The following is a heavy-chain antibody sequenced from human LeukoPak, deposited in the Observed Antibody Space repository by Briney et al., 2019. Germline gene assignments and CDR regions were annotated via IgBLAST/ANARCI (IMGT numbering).Heavy chain of an antibody. J-gene: IGHJ5*02. V-gene: IGHV3-30*18. CDR3: AKDGGQWIQLWSAPNWFDP. CDR1: GFTFSSYG. Sequence: GGSLRLSCAASGFTFSSYGMHWVRQAPGKGLEWVAVISYDGSNKYYADSVKGRFTISRDNSKNTLYLQMYSLRAKDTAVYYCAKDGGQWIQLWSAPNWFDPWGQGTLVTVSS. D-gene: IGHD5-18*01. CDR2: ISYDGSNK.